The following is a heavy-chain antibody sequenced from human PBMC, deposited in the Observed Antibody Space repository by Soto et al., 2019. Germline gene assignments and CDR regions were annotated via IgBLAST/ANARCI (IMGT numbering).Heavy chain of an antibody. V-gene: IGHV4-34*01. CDR1: GGSFSGYY. Sequence: SETLSLTCAVYGGSFSGYYWSWIRQPPGKGLEWIGEINHSGSTNYNPSLKSRVTISVDTSKNQFSLKMSSVTAADTAVYYCARGRRYFDYWGQGTLVTVSS. J-gene: IGHJ4*02. CDR2: INHSGST. CDR3: ARGRRYFDY.